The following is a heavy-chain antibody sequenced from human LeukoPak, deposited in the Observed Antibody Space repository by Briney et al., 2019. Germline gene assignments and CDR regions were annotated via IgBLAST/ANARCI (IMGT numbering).Heavy chain of an antibody. J-gene: IGHJ6*02. Sequence: GGSLRLPCAASGFTFSRYGIHWVRQAPGKGLEWVAVISHDGSNNYYADSVKGRFTISRDNSKNTLYLQMISLRAEDTAVYYCAKDTCSGGSCYYYYGMDVWGQGTTVTVSS. CDR2: ISHDGSNN. CDR1: GFTFSRYG. V-gene: IGHV3-30*18. D-gene: IGHD2-15*01. CDR3: AKDTCSGGSCYYYYGMDV.